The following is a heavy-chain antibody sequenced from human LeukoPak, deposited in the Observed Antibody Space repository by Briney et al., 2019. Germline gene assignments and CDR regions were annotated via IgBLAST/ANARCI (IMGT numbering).Heavy chain of an antibody. CDR3: ARVEGYNWNDGLFDY. CDR1: GGTFSSYA. CDR2: ISAYNGNT. D-gene: IGHD1-1*01. J-gene: IGHJ4*02. Sequence: ASVKVSCKASGGTFSSYAISWVRQAPGQGLEWMGWISAYNGNTNYAQKLQGRVTMTSDTSTSTAYMELRSLRSDDTAVYYCARVEGYNWNDGLFDYWGQGTLVTVSS. V-gene: IGHV1-18*01.